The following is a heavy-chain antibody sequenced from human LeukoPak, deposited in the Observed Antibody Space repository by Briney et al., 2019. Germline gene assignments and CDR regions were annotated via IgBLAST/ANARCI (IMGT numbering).Heavy chain of an antibody. J-gene: IGHJ4*02. CDR3: ARLGPYSFDY. Sequence: GGSLRVSCAASGFTVSSNYMSWVRQAPGKGLEWVSVIYSGGSTYYADSVKGRFTISRDNSKNTLFLQMDSLRAEDTAVYYCARLGPYSFDYWGQGTLVTVSS. D-gene: IGHD3-16*01. CDR1: GFTVSSNY. V-gene: IGHV3-53*01. CDR2: IYSGGST.